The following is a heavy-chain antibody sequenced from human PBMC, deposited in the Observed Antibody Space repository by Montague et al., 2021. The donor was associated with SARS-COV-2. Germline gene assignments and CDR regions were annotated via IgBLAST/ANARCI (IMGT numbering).Heavy chain of an antibody. CDR3: ASGRMVPYSSSCTTLYYYYGMDV. J-gene: IGHJ6*02. CDR2: TYYRSKWYN. V-gene: IGHV6-1*01. Sequence: CAISGDSVSRNSAAWNWIRQSPSRGLEWLGRTYYRSKWYNDYAVSVQSRITINPDTSKKQFSLQLNSVTPEYTAVYYCASGRMVPYSSSCTTLYYYYGMDVWGQGTTVTVSS. CDR1: GDSVSRNSAA. D-gene: IGHD6-13*01.